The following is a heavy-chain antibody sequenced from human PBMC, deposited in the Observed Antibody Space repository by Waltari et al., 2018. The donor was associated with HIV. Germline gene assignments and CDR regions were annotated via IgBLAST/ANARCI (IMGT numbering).Heavy chain of an antibody. V-gene: IGHV6-1*01. Sequence: QVQLQQSGPGLVKPSQTLSLTCVISGDSVSSDTAAWNWIRQSQSGGLEWLGRRYVRASWYEDYAMSVKGRIIIDADTSANQLALHLHAVTPADTAMYFCVRDACGLDSWGQGTLVIVSS. D-gene: IGHD2-21*01. CDR2: RYVRASWYE. J-gene: IGHJ5*01. CDR3: VRDACGLDS. CDR1: GDSVSSDTAA.